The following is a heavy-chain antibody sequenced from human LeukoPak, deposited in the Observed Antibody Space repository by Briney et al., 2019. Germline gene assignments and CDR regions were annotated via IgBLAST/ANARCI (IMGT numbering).Heavy chain of an antibody. CDR3: AREVSSTWFEWFDP. Sequence: SETLSLTCTVSGGSISSYYWSWIRQPPGKGLEWIGYIYYSGGTKYNPSLKSRVIISMDTSKNQFSLKLSSVTDADTAVYYCAREVSSTWFEWFDPWGQGTLVTVSS. CDR2: IYYSGGT. V-gene: IGHV4-59*12. CDR1: GGSISSYY. J-gene: IGHJ5*02. D-gene: IGHD6-13*01.